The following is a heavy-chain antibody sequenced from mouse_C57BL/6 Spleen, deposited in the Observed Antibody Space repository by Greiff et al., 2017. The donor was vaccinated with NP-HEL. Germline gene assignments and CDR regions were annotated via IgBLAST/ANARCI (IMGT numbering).Heavy chain of an antibody. CDR2: ISYDGSN. D-gene: IGHD2-2*01. V-gene: IGHV3-6*01. CDR3: AIWLRAMDY. J-gene: IGHJ4*01. Sequence: EVKLEESGPGLVKPSQSLSLTCSVTGYSITSGYYWNWIRQFPGNKLEWMGYISYDGSNNYNPSLKNRISITRDTSKNQFFLKLNSVTTEDTATYYCAIWLRAMDYWGQGTSVTVSS. CDR1: GYSITSGYY.